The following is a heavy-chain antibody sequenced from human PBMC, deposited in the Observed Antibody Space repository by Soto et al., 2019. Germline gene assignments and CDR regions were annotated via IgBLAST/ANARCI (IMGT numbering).Heavy chain of an antibody. D-gene: IGHD3-22*01. Sequence: AASVKVSCKVSGYTLTELSMHWVRQAPGKGLEWMGGFDPEDGETIYAQKFQGRVTMTEDTSTDTAYMELSSLRSEDTAVYYCATLHLKAYYYDSSGQLIDYWGQGTLVTVSS. CDR2: FDPEDGET. CDR3: ATLHLKAYYYDSSGQLIDY. V-gene: IGHV1-24*01. CDR1: GYTLTELS. J-gene: IGHJ4*02.